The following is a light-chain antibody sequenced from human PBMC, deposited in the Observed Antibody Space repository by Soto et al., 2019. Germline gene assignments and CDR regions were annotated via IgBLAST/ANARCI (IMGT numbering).Light chain of an antibody. CDR3: QSYDSSLSGYV. J-gene: IGLJ1*01. Sequence: QPVLTQPPSVSGPPGQRVTISCTGSSSNIGAGYDVHWYQQLPGTAPKLLIYGNSNRPSGVPDRLSGSKSGTSASLAITGLQAEDEADYYCQSYDSSLSGYVFGTGTKLTVL. CDR2: GNS. V-gene: IGLV1-40*01. CDR1: SSNIGAGYD.